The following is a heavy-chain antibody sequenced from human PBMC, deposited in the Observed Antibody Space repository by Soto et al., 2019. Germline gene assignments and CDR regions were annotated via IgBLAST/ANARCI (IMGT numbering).Heavy chain of an antibody. Sequence: SETLSLTCTVSGGSISSGGYYWSWIRQHPGKGLEWIGYIYYSGSTYYNPSLKSRVTISVDTSKNQFSLKLSSVTAADTAVYYCARSSGYDYVPLFDYWGQGTLVTVSS. V-gene: IGHV4-31*03. CDR3: ARSSGYDYVPLFDY. J-gene: IGHJ4*02. CDR2: IYYSGST. CDR1: GGSISSGGYY. D-gene: IGHD5-12*01.